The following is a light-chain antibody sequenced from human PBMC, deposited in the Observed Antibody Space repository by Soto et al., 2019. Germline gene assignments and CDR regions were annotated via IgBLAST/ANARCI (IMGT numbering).Light chain of an antibody. J-gene: IGKJ2*01. Sequence: EIVLTQSPGTLSLSPGERATLSSRASQSVSSSYLAWYQQKPGQAPRLLIYGASSRATGTPDRFSGSGSGTDFALTISRLEPEDFAVYYCQQYGSSSYTFGQGTKLEIK. V-gene: IGKV3-20*01. CDR1: QSVSSSY. CDR3: QQYGSSSYT. CDR2: GAS.